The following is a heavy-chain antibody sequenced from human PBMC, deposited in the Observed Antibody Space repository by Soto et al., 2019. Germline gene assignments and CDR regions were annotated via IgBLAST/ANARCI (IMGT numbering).Heavy chain of an antibody. CDR2: IYYSGDT. CDR1: GGSISSDSFY. V-gene: IGHV4-39*01. CDR3: ARNQPQRYCSGGTCRPAYGMDV. Sequence: SETLSLTCTVSGGSISSDSFYWAWIRQPPGKGLEWIGIIYYSGDTYYNPSLAGRLTMSVDTSNQFSLTLRSVTAADTALYYCARNQPQRYCSGGTCRPAYGMDVWGQGTTVTVSS. J-gene: IGHJ6*02. D-gene: IGHD2-15*01.